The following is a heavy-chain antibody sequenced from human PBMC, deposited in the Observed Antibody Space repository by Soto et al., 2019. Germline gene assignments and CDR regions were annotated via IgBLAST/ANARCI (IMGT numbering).Heavy chain of an antibody. Sequence: EVQLVESGGGLVQPGGSLRLSCAASGFTVSDHYMDWVRQAPGKGLEWIGRSRNKRNSYTTEYAASVKGRFTISRDDSKNSVDLQMNSLKTEDTAVYYCGRGEATAGNDYYHGLDVWGQGTTVTVTS. D-gene: IGHD6-13*01. CDR2: SRNKRNSYTT. J-gene: IGHJ6*02. V-gene: IGHV3-72*01. CDR3: GRGEATAGNDYYHGLDV. CDR1: GFTVSDHY.